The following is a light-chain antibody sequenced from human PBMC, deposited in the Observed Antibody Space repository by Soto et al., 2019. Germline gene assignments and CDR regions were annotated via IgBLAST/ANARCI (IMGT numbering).Light chain of an antibody. V-gene: IGLV2-14*01. CDR2: DVS. CDR1: SSEGGGYNY. Sequence: QSVLTQPASLSGSPGQSVTLSCPGTSSEGGGYNYVSWYQQHPGKAPKLMIYDVSNRPSGVSNRFSGSKSGNTASLTISGLQAEDEADYYCSSYTSSSTLYVFGTGTKVTVL. J-gene: IGLJ1*01. CDR3: SSYTSSSTLYV.